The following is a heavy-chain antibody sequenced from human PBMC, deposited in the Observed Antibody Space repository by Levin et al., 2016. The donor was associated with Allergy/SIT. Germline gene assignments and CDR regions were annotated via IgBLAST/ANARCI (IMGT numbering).Heavy chain of an antibody. J-gene: IGHJ4*02. Sequence: GESLKISCAASGFTFSTSSMSWVRLAPGKGLEWVSAISGNGGSTYYADSVKGRFTISRDNSKNTLYLQMNSLRAEDTAVYYCAKISWIRGWSDYWGQGTLVTVSS. V-gene: IGHV3-23*01. CDR2: ISGNGGST. CDR1: GFTFSTSS. CDR3: AKISWIRGWSDY. D-gene: IGHD6-19*01.